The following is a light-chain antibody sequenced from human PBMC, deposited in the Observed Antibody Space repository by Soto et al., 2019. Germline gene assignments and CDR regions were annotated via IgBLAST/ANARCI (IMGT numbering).Light chain of an antibody. Sequence: EIVLTQYPATLSVSPGERATLSCRASQSVSSNLAWYQQKPGQAPSLLIHATSTRPTGIPARFSGSGSGTEFTLTISSLQSEDFAVYYCQQYNNWPPWTFGQGTKVDIK. CDR3: QQYNNWPPWT. CDR1: QSVSSN. J-gene: IGKJ1*01. V-gene: IGKV3-15*01. CDR2: ATS.